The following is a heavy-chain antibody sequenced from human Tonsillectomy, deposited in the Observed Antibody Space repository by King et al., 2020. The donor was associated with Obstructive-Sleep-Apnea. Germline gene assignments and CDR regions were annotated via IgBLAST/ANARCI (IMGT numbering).Heavy chain of an antibody. J-gene: IGHJ4*02. CDR2: IYYSGST. D-gene: IGHD3-3*01. CDR1: GGSISSYY. Sequence: QLQESGPGLVKPSETLSLTCTVSGGSISSYYWSWIRQPPGKGLEWIGYIYYSGSTNYNPPLKSRVTISVDTSKNQFSLKLSSVTAADTAVYYCARDSYDFWSGYYRGGYFDYWGQGTLVTVSS. CDR3: ARDSYDFWSGYYRGGYFDY. V-gene: IGHV4-59*01.